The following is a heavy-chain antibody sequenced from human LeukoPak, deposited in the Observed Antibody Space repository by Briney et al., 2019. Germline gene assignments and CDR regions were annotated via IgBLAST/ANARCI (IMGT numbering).Heavy chain of an antibody. CDR1: GFTFSSYS. CDR3: ASRVVVAANYGMDV. CDR2: ISSSSSYI. V-gene: IGHV3-21*01. Sequence: GGSLRLSCAASGFTFSSYSMNWVRQAPGKGLEWVSSISSSSSYIYYADSVKGRFTISRDNAKNSLYLQMNSLRAEDTAVYYCASRVVVAANYGMDVWGQGTTVTVSS. D-gene: IGHD2-15*01. J-gene: IGHJ6*02.